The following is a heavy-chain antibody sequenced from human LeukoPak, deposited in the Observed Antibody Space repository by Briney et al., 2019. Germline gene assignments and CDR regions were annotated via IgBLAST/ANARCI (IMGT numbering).Heavy chain of an antibody. Sequence: GESLRISCKGSGYTFTSYYMHWVRQAPGQGLEWMGIINPSAGSTSYAQKFQGRVSMTTDTSTSTVYMELSSLRSEDTAVYYCARGSRILANWFDPWGQGTLVTVSS. CDR2: INPSAGST. J-gene: IGHJ5*02. CDR1: GYTFTSYY. V-gene: IGHV1-46*01. CDR3: ARGSRILANWFDP. D-gene: IGHD2-15*01.